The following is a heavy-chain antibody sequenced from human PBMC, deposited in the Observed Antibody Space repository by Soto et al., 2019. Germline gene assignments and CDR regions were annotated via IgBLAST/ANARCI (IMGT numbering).Heavy chain of an antibody. CDR1: GGSISSGGYS. CDR2: IYHSGST. D-gene: IGHD3-22*01. CDR3: ARGYYYDSSGGFDP. J-gene: IGHJ5*02. Sequence: QLQLQESGSGLVKPSQTLSLTCAVSGGSISSGGYSWSWIRQPPGKGLEWIGSIYHSGSTYYNPSLKSRVTXXVXMXXNQFSLKLSSVTAADTAVYYCARGYYYDSSGGFDPWGQGTLVTVSS. V-gene: IGHV4-30-2*01.